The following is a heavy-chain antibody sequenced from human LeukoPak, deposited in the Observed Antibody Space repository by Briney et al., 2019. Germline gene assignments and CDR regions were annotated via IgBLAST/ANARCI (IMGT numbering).Heavy chain of an antibody. Sequence: SVKVSCKASGGSFNRYILSWVRQAPGQGLEWMGRITPLLDKADYAQKFQGRITITADSSTSTAYMELSSLRSDDTAVYYCARDRVAISVAGFDSWGQGTLVIVSS. V-gene: IGHV1-69*08. CDR1: GGSFNRYI. J-gene: IGHJ5*01. CDR3: ARDRVAISVAGFDS. D-gene: IGHD6-19*01. CDR2: ITPLLDKA.